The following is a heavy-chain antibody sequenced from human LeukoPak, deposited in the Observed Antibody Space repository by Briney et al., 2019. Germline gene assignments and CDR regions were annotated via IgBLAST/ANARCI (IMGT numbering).Heavy chain of an antibody. D-gene: IGHD1-14*01. CDR2: IYYSGST. Sequence: SETLSLTCTVSGGSISSSSYYWGWIRQPPGKGLEWNGTIYYSGSTYYHPSLKSRLTISVDTSKNQFSLKLSSVTAADTAVYYCASLHTPGYFDYWGQGTLVTVSS. V-gene: IGHV4-39*01. J-gene: IGHJ4*02. CDR3: ASLHTPGYFDY. CDR1: GGSISSSSYY.